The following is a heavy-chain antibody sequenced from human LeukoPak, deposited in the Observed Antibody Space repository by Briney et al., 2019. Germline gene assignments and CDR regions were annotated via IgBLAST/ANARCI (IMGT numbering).Heavy chain of an antibody. CDR3: ARDFDRLIRKIGRESLYYYYYYMDV. J-gene: IGHJ6*03. CDR2: IKQDGREK. V-gene: IGHV3-7*01. D-gene: IGHD3-9*01. CDR1: GFTFSNYW. Sequence: GGSLRLSCAASGFTFSNYWMSWVRQAPGKGLEWVANIKQDGREKYYVDSVKGRFIISRDNAKNSLYLQMNSLRVEDTAVYYCARDFDRLIRKIGRESLYYYYYYMDVWGKGTTVTVSS.